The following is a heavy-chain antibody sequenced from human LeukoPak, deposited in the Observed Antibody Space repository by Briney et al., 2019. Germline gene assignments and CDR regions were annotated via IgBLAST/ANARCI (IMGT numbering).Heavy chain of an antibody. CDR2: ISGGGSST. Sequence: SGGSLRLSCAASGFTFSNYPMSWVRQAPGKGLEWVSCISGGGSSTYYADSVKGRFTISRDNSESTLYLQMHSLSDEDTALYYCAKDASSATTVTTTIDYWGQGTLVTVSS. J-gene: IGHJ4*02. V-gene: IGHV3-23*01. CDR3: AKDASSATTVTTTIDY. CDR1: GFTFSNYP. D-gene: IGHD4-17*01.